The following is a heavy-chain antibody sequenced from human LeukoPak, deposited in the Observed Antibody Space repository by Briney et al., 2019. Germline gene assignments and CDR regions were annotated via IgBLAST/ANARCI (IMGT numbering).Heavy chain of an antibody. D-gene: IGHD5-18*01. CDR2: ISYDGSNK. V-gene: IGHV3-30-3*01. CDR1: GFTFSSYA. Sequence: PGGSLRLSCAASGFTFSSYAMHWVRQAPGKGLEWVAVISYDGSNKYYADSVKGRFTISRDNSKNTLYLQMNSLRAEDTAVYYCARGQVWFNYYYYGMDVWGQGTTDTVSS. CDR3: ARGQVWFNYYYYGMDV. J-gene: IGHJ6*02.